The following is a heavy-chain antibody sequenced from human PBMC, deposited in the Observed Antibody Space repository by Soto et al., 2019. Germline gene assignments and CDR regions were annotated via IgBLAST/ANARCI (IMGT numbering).Heavy chain of an antibody. CDR2: IWYDGSNK. CDR1: GFTFSSYG. J-gene: IGHJ4*02. V-gene: IGHV3-33*01. D-gene: IGHD6-19*01. Sequence: GGSLRLSCAASGFTFSSYGMHWVRQAPGKGLEWVAVIWYDGSNKYYADSVKGRFTISRDNSKNTLYLQMNSLRAEDTAVYYCALPLSSSGLDYWGQGTLVTVSS. CDR3: ALPLSSSGLDY.